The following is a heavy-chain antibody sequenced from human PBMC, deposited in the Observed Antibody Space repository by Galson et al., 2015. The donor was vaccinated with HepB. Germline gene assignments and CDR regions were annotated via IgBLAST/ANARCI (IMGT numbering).Heavy chain of an antibody. CDR2: ISAYNGNT. CDR1: GYTFTSYG. J-gene: IGHJ3*02. Sequence: SVKVSCKASGYTFTSYGISWVRQAPGQGLEWMGWISAYNGNTNYAQKLQGRVTMTTDTSTSTAYMELRSLRSDDAAVYYCARDLNTYYYDSSGYLLGDDAFDIWGQGTMVTVSS. D-gene: IGHD3-22*01. CDR3: ARDLNTYYYDSSGYLLGDDAFDI. V-gene: IGHV1-18*04.